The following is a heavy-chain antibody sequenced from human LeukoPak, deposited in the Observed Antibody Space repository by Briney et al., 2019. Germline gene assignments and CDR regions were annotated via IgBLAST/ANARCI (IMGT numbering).Heavy chain of an antibody. CDR2: IRSKAYGGTT. J-gene: IGHJ4*02. CDR3: TRDPYSSSPLFDY. Sequence: GGSLRLPCTASGFTFGDYAISWVRQAPGKGLEWVGFIRSKAYGGTTEYAASVKGRFTISRDDSKSIAYLQMNSLKTEDTAVYYCTRDPYSSSPLFDYWGQGTLVTVSS. V-gene: IGHV3-49*04. CDR1: GFTFGDYA. D-gene: IGHD6-6*01.